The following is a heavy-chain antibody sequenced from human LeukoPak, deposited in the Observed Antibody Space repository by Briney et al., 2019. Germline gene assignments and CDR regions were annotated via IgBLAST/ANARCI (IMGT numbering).Heavy chain of an antibody. J-gene: IGHJ4*02. V-gene: IGHV3-74*01. CDR2: INGYGSST. D-gene: IGHD5-18*01. CDR3: ARDAPGNTALDY. Sequence: GGSLRLSCAASGFTFVSYWMHWIRQAPGKGLVWVSRINGYGSSTDFADSVKGRFTISRDNAKNTLYLQMNSLRAEDTAVYYCARDAPGNTALDYWGQGTLVTVSS. CDR1: GFTFVSYW.